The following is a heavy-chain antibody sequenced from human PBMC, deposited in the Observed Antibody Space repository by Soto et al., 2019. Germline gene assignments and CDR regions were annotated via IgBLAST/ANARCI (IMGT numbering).Heavy chain of an antibody. Sequence: EASVKVSCKASGGTFSSYAISWVRQAPGQGLEWMGGIIPIFGTANYAQKFQGRVTITADKSTSTAYMELSSLRAEDTAVYYCAKGHRANAFIGDYYYYGMDVWGQGTTVTVSS. CDR2: IIPIFGTA. D-gene: IGHD2-8*01. V-gene: IGHV1-69*06. J-gene: IGHJ6*02. CDR3: AKGHRANAFIGDYYYYGMDV. CDR1: GGTFSSYA.